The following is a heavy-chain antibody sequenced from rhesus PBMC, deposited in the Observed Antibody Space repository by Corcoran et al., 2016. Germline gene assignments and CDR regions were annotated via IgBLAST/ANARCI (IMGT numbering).Heavy chain of an antibody. V-gene: IGHV4-147*01. CDR2: IYGSSWST. CDR3: ARYIATAFGY. J-gene: IGHJ4*01. Sequence: QVQLQESGPGLVKPSETLSLTCAVSGYSISSNYWSWIRQPPGKGLALIGNIYGSSWSTYYNPSLKSRVTISTDASKNQFSRKLSAVTAADTAVYYCARYIATAFGYWGQGVLVTVSS. D-gene: IGHD6-25*01. CDR1: GYSISSNY.